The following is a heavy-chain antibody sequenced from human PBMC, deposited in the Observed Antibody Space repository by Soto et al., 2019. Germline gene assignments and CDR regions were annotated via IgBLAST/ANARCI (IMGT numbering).Heavy chain of an antibody. D-gene: IGHD3-10*01. CDR1: GGTFSSYA. V-gene: IGHV1-69*06. CDR3: AKGGLIKVLDY. CDR2: IIPIFGTA. J-gene: IGHJ4*02. Sequence: ASVQVSCKASGGTFSSYAISWVRQAPGQGLVWMGGIIPIFGTANYAQKFQGRVTTTADKSTSTAYMELSSLRSEDTAVDYCAKGGLIKVLDYWGQGTLVTVS.